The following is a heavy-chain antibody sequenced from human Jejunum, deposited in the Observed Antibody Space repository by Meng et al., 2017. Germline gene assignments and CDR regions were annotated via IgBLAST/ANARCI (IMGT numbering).Heavy chain of an antibody. CDR1: GFTFSDYY. Sequence: GESLKISCAASGFTFSDYYMSWVRQAPGKGLEWVSGINWNGGSTGYADSVKGRFTLSRDNAKNSLYLQMNSLRAEDTAVYYCARDRRERFVVVTDIKDYYYGLDVWGQGTTVTVSS. CDR2: INWNGGST. V-gene: IGHV3-20*04. J-gene: IGHJ6*02. D-gene: IGHD2-21*02. CDR3: ARDRRERFVVVTDIKDYYYGLDV.